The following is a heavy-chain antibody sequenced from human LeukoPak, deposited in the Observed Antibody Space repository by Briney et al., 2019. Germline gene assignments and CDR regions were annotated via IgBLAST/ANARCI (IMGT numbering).Heavy chain of an antibody. V-gene: IGHV3-20*04. CDR3: ARGIAALILDYYYYYMDV. J-gene: IGHJ6*03. Sequence: GGSLRLSCAASGFTFDDYGMSWVRQAPGKGLEWVSGINWNGGSTGYADSVKGRFTISRDNAKNSLYLQMNSLRAEDTALYYCARGIAALILDYYYYYMDVWGKGTAVTVSS. CDR1: GFTFDDYG. D-gene: IGHD6-6*01. CDR2: INWNGGST.